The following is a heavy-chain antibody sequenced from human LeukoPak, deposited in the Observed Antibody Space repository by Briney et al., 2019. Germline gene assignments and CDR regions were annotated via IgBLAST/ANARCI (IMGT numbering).Heavy chain of an antibody. D-gene: IGHD4-23*01. V-gene: IGHV4-30-2*01. CDR1: GGSISSGGFS. Sequence: SETLSLTCAVSGGSISSGGFSWSWIRQPPGKGLEWIGYIYHSGSTYYNPSLKSRVTISVDRSKNQFSLKLSSVTAADTAVYYCARVSDYGGNDAFDIWGQGTMVTVSS. CDR2: IYHSGST. J-gene: IGHJ3*02. CDR3: ARVSDYGGNDAFDI.